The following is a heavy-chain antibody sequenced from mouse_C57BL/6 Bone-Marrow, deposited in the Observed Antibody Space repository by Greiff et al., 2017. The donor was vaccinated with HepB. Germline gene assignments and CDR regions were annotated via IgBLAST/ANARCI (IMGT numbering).Heavy chain of an antibody. D-gene: IGHD1-1*01. CDR2: IYPGNSDT. CDR1: GYTFTSYW. CDR3: TRSVITTVRYAMDY. Sequence: EVQLQQSGTVLARPGASVKMSCKTSGYTFTSYWMHWVKQRPGQGLEWIGAIYPGNSDTSYNQKFKGKAKLTAVTSASTAYMELSSLTNEDSAVYYCTRSVITTVRYAMDYWGQGTSVTVSS. V-gene: IGHV1-5*01. J-gene: IGHJ4*01.